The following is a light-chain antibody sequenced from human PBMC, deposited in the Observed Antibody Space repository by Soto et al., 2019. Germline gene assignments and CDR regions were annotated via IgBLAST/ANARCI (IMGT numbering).Light chain of an antibody. CDR1: QSISSN. CDR2: DPY. Sequence: EIVLTQSPATLSWAPGERATLSCRASQSISSNFVAWDHQKPGQAHRPLLYDPYNRATGITARFSGSGSGTDFTLTIRSLEPEDFAIYYCKQRSNLPPTFGQGTRLEI. J-gene: IGKJ5*01. CDR3: KQRSNLPPT. V-gene: IGKV3-11*01.